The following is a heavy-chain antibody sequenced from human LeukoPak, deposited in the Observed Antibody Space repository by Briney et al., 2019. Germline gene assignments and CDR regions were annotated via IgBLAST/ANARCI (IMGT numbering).Heavy chain of an antibody. V-gene: IGHV1-24*01. CDR1: GYTLTELS. CDR2: FDPEDGET. J-gene: IGHJ4*02. D-gene: IGHD3-10*02. Sequence: ASVRVSSMVSGYTLTELSIHWVRQAPGKGRWWMGRFDPEDGETIYAQKLQGRVTMTEDTSTDTAYMELSSLRSEDTAVYYCACSGSYYKSIDYFDYWGQGTLVTVSS. CDR3: ACSGSYYKSIDYFDY.